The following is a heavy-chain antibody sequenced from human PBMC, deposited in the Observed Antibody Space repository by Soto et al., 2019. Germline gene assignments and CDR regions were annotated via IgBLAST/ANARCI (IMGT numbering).Heavy chain of an antibody. CDR3: ARVGGINWFDP. Sequence: QVQLQESGPGLVKPSQTLSLTCTVSGGSISSGGYYWSWIRQHPGKGLEWIGYIYYSGSTYYNPSLKSRVTLSVDTSKIQFPLKVSSVTAADTAVYYCARVGGINWFDPWGQGTLVTVSS. V-gene: IGHV4-31*03. D-gene: IGHD3-16*01. CDR2: IYYSGST. J-gene: IGHJ5*02. CDR1: GGSISSGGYY.